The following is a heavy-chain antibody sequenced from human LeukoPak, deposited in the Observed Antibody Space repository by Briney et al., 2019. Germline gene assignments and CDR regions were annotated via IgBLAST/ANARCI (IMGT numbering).Heavy chain of an antibody. Sequence: SETLSLTCAVYGGSFSGYYWSWIRQSPGKGLEWIGETYHSGSTNYNSSLKSRVTMSVDTSKNQFSLKLSSVTAADTAVYYCARAVGSGSFQTYYYYMDVWGKGTTVTISS. D-gene: IGHD3-10*01. V-gene: IGHV4-34*01. CDR1: GGSFSGYY. CDR3: ARAVGSGSFQTYYYYMDV. CDR2: TYHSGST. J-gene: IGHJ6*03.